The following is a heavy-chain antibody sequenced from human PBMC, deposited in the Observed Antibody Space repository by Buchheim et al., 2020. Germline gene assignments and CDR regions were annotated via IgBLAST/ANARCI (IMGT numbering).Heavy chain of an antibody. D-gene: IGHD3-22*01. CDR1: GFTFSSYW. Sequence: EVQLVESGGGLVQPGGSLRLSCAASGFTFSSYWMSWVRQAPGKGLEWVANIKQDGSGKYYVDSVKGRFTISRDNAKNPLYLQMNSLRAEDTAVYYCAAFYYDRRAVFDYWGQGTL. V-gene: IGHV3-7*03. CDR3: AAFYYDRRAVFDY. J-gene: IGHJ4*02. CDR2: IKQDGSGK.